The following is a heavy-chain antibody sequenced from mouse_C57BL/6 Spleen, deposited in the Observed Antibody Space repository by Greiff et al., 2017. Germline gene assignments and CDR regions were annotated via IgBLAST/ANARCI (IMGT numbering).Heavy chain of an antibody. CDR3: ARSGRGYAMDY. V-gene: IGHV1-64*01. Sequence: VQLQQPGAELVKPGASVKLSCKASGYTFTSYWMHWVKQRPGQGLEWIGMIHPNGGSTNYNEKFKSKATLTVDKSSSTAYMQLSSLTSEDSAVYYCARSGRGYAMDYWGQGTSVTVSS. CDR2: IHPNGGST. CDR1: GYTFTSYW. D-gene: IGHD3-2*02. J-gene: IGHJ4*01.